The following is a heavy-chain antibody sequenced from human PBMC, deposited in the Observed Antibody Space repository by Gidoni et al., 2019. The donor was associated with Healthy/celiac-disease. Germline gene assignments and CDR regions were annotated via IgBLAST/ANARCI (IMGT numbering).Heavy chain of an antibody. D-gene: IGHD5-18*01. V-gene: IGHV1-3*01. CDR1: GYTFTSYA. CDR2: INAGNGNT. CDR3: ARGVDSYGYTNTDY. Sequence: QVQLVQSGAEVKKPGASVKVSCKASGYTFTSYAMHWVRQAPGHRLEWMGWINAGNGNTKYSQKFQGRVTITSDTSASTAYMELSSLRSEDTAVYYCARGVDSYGYTNTDYWGQGTLVTVSS. J-gene: IGHJ4*02.